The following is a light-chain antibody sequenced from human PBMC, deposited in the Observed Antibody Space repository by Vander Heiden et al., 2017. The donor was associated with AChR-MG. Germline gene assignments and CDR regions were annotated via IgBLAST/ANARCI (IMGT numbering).Light chain of an antibody. CDR1: QSVSSY. V-gene: IGKV3-11*01. CDR3: QQRNSWPLT. J-gene: IGKJ4*01. Sequence: EIVLTQSPATLSLSPGERATLSCRASQSVSSYLAWYQQKPGQAPRLLIYDTSNRATGVPARFSGSGSGTDFTLTISSLEPEEFAVYYCQQRNSWPLTFGGGTKVEIK. CDR2: DTS.